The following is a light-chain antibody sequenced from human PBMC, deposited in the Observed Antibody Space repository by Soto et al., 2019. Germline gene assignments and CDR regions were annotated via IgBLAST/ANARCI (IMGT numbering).Light chain of an antibody. V-gene: IGLV2-14*01. Sequence: QSALTQPASVSGSPGQSITISCTGTSSDVGGYNYVSWYQQHPGKAPKLMIYDVSNRPSGVSNRFSGSKSGNTASLTISGRQADDEDDYYCSSYTTSSSLEVFGSGTKVTVL. CDR3: SSYTTSSSLEV. CDR1: SSDVGGYNY. CDR2: DVS. J-gene: IGLJ1*01.